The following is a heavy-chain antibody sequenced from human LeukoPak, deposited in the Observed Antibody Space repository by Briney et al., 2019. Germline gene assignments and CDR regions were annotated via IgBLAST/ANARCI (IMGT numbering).Heavy chain of an antibody. D-gene: IGHD3-10*01. V-gene: IGHV3-21*01. CDR1: GFTFSSYS. J-gene: IGHJ3*02. CDR2: ISSSSSYI. CDR3: ARDDVLLGKYAFDI. Sequence: GGSLRLSCAASGFTFSSYSMIWVRQAPGKGLEWVSSISSSSSYIYYADSVKGRFTISRDNAKNSLYLQMNSLRAEDTAVYYCARDDVLLGKYAFDIWGQGTMVTVSS.